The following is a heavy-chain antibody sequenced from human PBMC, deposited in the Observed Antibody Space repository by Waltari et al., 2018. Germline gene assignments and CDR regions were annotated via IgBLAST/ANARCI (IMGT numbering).Heavy chain of an antibody. CDR2: IIPILGTA. J-gene: IGHJ6*02. CDR1: GGTFSSYA. V-gene: IGHV1-69*01. D-gene: IGHD1-1*01. Sequence: QVQLVQSGAEVKKPGSSVKVSCKASGGTFSSYAISWVRQPPGQGLEWMGGIIPILGTANYAQKFQGRVTITADESTSTAYMELSSLRSEDTAVYYCARRPERRSMGYYGMDVWGQGTTVTVSS. CDR3: ARRPERRSMGYYGMDV.